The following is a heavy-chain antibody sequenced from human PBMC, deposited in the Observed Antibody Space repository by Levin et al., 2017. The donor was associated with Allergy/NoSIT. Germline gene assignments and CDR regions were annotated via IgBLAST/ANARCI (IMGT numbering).Heavy chain of an antibody. CDR2: ISAYNGNT. V-gene: IGHV1-18*01. J-gene: IGHJ6*03. Sequence: VKVSCKASGYNFTHYGISWVRQAPGQGLEWMGWISAYNGNTNYAQKFQGRVTMTIQTSTNTAYMELRSLRSDDTAVYYCARVGIDFWGVYQKSWGYMDVWGQGTTVTVSS. CDR3: ARVGIDFWGVYQKSWGYMDV. CDR1: GYNFTHYG. D-gene: IGHD3-3*01.